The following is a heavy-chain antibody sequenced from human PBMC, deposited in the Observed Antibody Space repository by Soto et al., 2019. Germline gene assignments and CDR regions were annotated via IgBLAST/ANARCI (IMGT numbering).Heavy chain of an antibody. D-gene: IGHD2-2*01. Sequence: GGSLRLSCAASGFTFSSCSMNWVRQAPGKGLEWVSSISSSSSYIYYADSVKGRFTISRDNAKSSLYLQMNSLRAEDTAVYYCARDPRGYCSSTSCYGGWFDPWGQGTLVTVSS. V-gene: IGHV3-21*01. J-gene: IGHJ5*02. CDR3: ARDPRGYCSSTSCYGGWFDP. CDR2: ISSSSSYI. CDR1: GFTFSSCS.